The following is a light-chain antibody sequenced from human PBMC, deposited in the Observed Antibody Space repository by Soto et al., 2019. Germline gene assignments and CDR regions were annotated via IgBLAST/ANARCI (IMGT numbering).Light chain of an antibody. CDR1: QSVSSSY. J-gene: IGKJ1*01. V-gene: IGKV3-20*01. CDR3: EKYGSSPWA. Sequence: SRTLVPVERSARACGGNQSVSSSYLAWYQQKPGRAPRLLIYGASSRASGIPDRFSGSGAGTGFTLTISRLGPEDLAVYYCEKYGSSPWAVGPGTKVDIK. CDR2: GAS.